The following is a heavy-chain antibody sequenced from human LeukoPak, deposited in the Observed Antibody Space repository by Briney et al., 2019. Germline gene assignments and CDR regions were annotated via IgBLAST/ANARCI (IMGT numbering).Heavy chain of an antibody. CDR2: IYYSGST. J-gene: IGHJ5*02. CDR3: AREAASDKYDCGSGPTNGFPP. V-gene: IGHV4-39*07. D-gene: IGHD3-10*01. Sequence: PSETLSLTCTVSGGSISSSSYYWGWIRQPPGKGLEWIGSIYYSGSTYYNPSLKSRVTISVDTSKNPFSLKLSSVTAADTAVYYCAREAASDKYDCGSGPTNGFPPWAQGTRLTV. CDR1: GGSISSSSYY.